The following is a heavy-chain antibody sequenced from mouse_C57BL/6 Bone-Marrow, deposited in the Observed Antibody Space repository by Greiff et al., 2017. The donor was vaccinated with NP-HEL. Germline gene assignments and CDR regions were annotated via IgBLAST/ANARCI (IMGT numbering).Heavy chain of an antibody. D-gene: IGHD2-4*01. J-gene: IGHJ3*01. Sequence: VQLQQSGPELVKPGASVTMSCKASGYTFTDYNMHWVKQSHGKSLVWIGYINTNNGGTSYNQKFKGKATLTVNKSSSTASLELHSLTSEAPAVYYCAKDYDVRFAYWGKGTLVTVSA. V-gene: IGHV1-22*01. CDR2: INTNNGGT. CDR1: GYTFTDYN. CDR3: AKDYDVRFAY.